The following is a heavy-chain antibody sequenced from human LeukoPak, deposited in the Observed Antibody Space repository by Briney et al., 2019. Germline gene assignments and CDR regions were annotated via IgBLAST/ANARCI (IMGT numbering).Heavy chain of an antibody. CDR1: GFTFSGFW. J-gene: IGHJ4*02. CDR3: ARDPRYYYDSSGSKTGDY. Sequence: QPGGSLRLSCAASGFTFSGFWMSWVRQAPGKGLEWVANIKGDGTEIHYVDSVKGRFTISRDNAKNSLYLQMNSLRAEDSGVYYCARDPRYYYDSSGSKTGDYWGQGTLVTVSS. V-gene: IGHV3-7*01. D-gene: IGHD3-22*01. CDR2: IKGDGTEI.